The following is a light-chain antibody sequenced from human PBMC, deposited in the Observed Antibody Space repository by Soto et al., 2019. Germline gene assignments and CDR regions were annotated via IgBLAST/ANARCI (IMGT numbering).Light chain of an antibody. CDR1: QSVSSN. J-gene: IGKJ2*01. CDR3: QQYNSWPPYT. Sequence: EIVMTQSPATLSVSRGERATLSCRASQSVSSNLAWYQQKPGQAPRLLIYGASTRATGVPARFSGSGSGTEFTLTICSLQSEDFAFYYCQQYNSWPPYTFGQGTKVDIK. CDR2: GAS. V-gene: IGKV3-15*01.